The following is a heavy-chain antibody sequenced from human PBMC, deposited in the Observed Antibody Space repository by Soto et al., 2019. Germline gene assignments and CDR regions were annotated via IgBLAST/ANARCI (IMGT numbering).Heavy chain of an antibody. D-gene: IGHD3-10*01. CDR1: GGSFSGYY. CDR2: INHSGST. J-gene: IGHJ6*03. CDR3: ARGAGWFGELLEKPAYYYMDV. V-gene: IGHV4-34*01. Sequence: SETLSLTCAVYGGSFSGYYWSWIRQPPGKGLEWIGEINHSGSTNYNPSLKSRVTISVDTSKNQFSLKLSSVTAADTAVYYCARGAGWFGELLEKPAYYYMDVWGKGTTVTVSS.